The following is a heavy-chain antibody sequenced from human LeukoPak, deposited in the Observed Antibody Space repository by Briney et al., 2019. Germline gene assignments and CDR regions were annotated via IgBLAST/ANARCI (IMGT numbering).Heavy chain of an antibody. Sequence: GASVKVSCKASGYTFTRYPMHWVRQAPGQGLEWMGWINPNSGGTNYAQKFQGWVTMTRDTSISTAYMELSRLRSDDTAVYYCARGDYYDSSGYYYYFDYWGQGTLVTVSS. CDR2: INPNSGGT. CDR1: GYTFTRYP. V-gene: IGHV1-2*04. J-gene: IGHJ4*02. CDR3: ARGDYYDSSGYYYYFDY. D-gene: IGHD3-22*01.